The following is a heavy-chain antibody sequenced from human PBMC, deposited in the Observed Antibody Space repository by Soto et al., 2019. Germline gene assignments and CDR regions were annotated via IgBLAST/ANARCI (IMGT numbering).Heavy chain of an antibody. J-gene: IGHJ4*02. CDR3: ARSIAVAGPPEFDY. CDR2: ISYDDGINK. CDR1: GFTFSSFT. Sequence: QVQLVESGGGVVQPGRSLRLSCAASGFTFSSFTMHWVRQAPGKGLEWVAVISYDDGINKYYADSVKGRFTISRDNPKNTLYLQMNSLRAEDTAVYYWARSIAVAGPPEFDYWGQGTLVTVSS. V-gene: IGHV3-30-3*01. D-gene: IGHD6-19*01.